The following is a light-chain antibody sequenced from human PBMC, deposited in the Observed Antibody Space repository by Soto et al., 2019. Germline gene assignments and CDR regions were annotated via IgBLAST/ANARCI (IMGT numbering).Light chain of an antibody. CDR1: QSVSSNY. CDR3: QQYGSSGT. J-gene: IGKJ1*01. CDR2: GAS. V-gene: IGKV3-20*01. Sequence: EIVLTHAPFTLYLSRVERATLSLRASQSVSSNYLAWSQQKPGQAPRLLIYGASNRATGIPDRFSGSGSGTDFTLNISRLEPEDFAVYYCQQYGSSGTFGQGTQVNI.